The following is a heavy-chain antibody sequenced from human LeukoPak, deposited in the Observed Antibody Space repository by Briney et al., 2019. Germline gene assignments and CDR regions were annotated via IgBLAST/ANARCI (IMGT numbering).Heavy chain of an antibody. J-gene: IGHJ4*02. CDR1: GYTFIDHY. CDR2: IDPDTGDT. Sequence: ASVKVSCRPSGYTFIDHYLHWVRQAPGQGLESLGWIDPDTGDTNYPQKFQGRLTMTRDTSSSTDYMELNRLRSDDTAVYYCARAGHNSNSGGYDFWGLGTLVTVSS. CDR3: ARAGHNSNSGGYDF. D-gene: IGHD3-22*01. V-gene: IGHV1-2*02.